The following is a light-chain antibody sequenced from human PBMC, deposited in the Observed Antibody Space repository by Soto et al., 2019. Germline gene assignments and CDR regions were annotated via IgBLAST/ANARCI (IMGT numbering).Light chain of an antibody. J-gene: IGKJ1*01. V-gene: IGKV1-5*03. CDR1: QSISSW. CDR3: QQYSTYPWT. Sequence: DIQMTQSPSTLSASVGDRVTITFRASQSISSWLAWYQQEPGKAPKLLISTASSLESGVPSRFSGSGSGTEFALTISSLQPDDFATYYCQQYSTYPWTFGQGTKVDIK. CDR2: TAS.